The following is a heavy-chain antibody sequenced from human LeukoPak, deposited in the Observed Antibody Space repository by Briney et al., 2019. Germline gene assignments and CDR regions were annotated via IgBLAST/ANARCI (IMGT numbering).Heavy chain of an antibody. CDR2: MNPNSGNT. CDR1: GYTFTSYD. CDR3: ARAIVCSSTSCYVNWFAP. V-gene: IGHV1-8*01. Sequence: ASVKVSCKASGYTFTSYDINWVRQATGQGLEWMGWMNPNSGNTGYAQKFQGRVTMTRNTSISTAYMELSSLRSEDTAGYYCARAIVCSSTSCYVNWFAPGGKGTLVPVSS. D-gene: IGHD2-2*01. J-gene: IGHJ5*02.